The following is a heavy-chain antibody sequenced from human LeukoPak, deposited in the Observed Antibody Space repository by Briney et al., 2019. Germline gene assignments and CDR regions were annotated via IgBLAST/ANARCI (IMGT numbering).Heavy chain of an antibody. CDR2: IVLEDGK. V-gene: IGHV2-70*04. CDR3: ARIYSSGWYDY. CDR1: GCSLSTSGMR. J-gene: IGHJ4*02. Sequence: SGPALVKPTQTLTLNCTFSGCSLSTSGMRVSWIRQPPEKGLEWLARIVLEDGKFYSASLKTRLTISKDTSKIQLVLTMTNMDPVDTATYYCARIYSSGWYDYWGQGTLVTVSS. D-gene: IGHD6-19*01.